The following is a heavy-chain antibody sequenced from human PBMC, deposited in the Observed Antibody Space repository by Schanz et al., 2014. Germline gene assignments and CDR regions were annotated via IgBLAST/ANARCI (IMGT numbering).Heavy chain of an antibody. J-gene: IGHJ4*02. V-gene: IGHV3-7*01. D-gene: IGHD5-12*01. Sequence: EVQLVESGGGLVQPGGSLRLSCAASGFNFSSHWMTWVRQAPGRGLEWVANIKHDGGEKYYVDSLKGRFTISRDNAKNSLYLQMSSLRAEDTAVYYCVRIYSGYSGGYLDYWGQGTLVTVSS. CDR1: GFNFSSHW. CDR3: VRIYSGYSGGYLDY. CDR2: IKHDGGEK.